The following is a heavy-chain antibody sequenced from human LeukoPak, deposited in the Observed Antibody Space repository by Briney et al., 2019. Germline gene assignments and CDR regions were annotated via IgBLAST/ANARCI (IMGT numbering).Heavy chain of an antibody. CDR2: IKQDGSEK. CDR3: ARDDCSSISCYHNWFDP. Sequence: GGSLRLSCAVSGFTFINAWMTWVRQAPGKGLEWVANIKQDGSEKYYVDSVKGRFTISRDNAKNSLYLQMNSLRAEDTAVYYCARDDCSSISCYHNWFDPWGQGTLVTVSS. CDR1: GFTFINAW. D-gene: IGHD2-2*01. V-gene: IGHV3-7*01. J-gene: IGHJ5*02.